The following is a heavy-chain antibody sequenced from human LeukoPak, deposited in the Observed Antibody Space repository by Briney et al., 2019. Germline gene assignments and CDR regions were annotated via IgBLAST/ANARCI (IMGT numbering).Heavy chain of an antibody. CDR1: GYTFTSYG. CDR3: ARTTVTTPSFDYYYGMDV. V-gene: IGHV1-18*01. Sequence: ASVKVSCKASGYTFTSYGISWVRQAPGQGLEWMGWISAYNGNTNYAQKLQGRVTMTTGTSTSTAYMELRSLRSDDTAVYYCARTTVTTPSFDYYYGMDVWGQGTTVTVSS. CDR2: ISAYNGNT. J-gene: IGHJ6*02. D-gene: IGHD4-17*01.